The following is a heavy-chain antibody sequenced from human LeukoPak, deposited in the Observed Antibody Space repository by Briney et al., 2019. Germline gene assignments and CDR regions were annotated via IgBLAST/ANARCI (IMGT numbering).Heavy chain of an antibody. V-gene: IGHV3-48*04. Sequence: GGSLRLSCAASGFTFSSYWMSWVRQAPGKGLEWVSYISSSGSTIYYADSVKGRFTISRDNAKNSLYLQMNSLRAEDTAVYYCAAMGGGLRYPFDPWGLGTLVTVSS. D-gene: IGHD3-9*01. CDR1: GFTFSSYW. CDR2: ISSSGSTI. J-gene: IGHJ5*02. CDR3: AAMGGGLRYPFDP.